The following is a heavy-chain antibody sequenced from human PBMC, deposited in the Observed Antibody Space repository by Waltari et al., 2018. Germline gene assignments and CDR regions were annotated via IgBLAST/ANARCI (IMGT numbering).Heavy chain of an antibody. Sequence: QVQLQQWGAGLLKPSETLSLTCAVYVGSFSGYYWRWLRQPPGKGLEWIGEINHSGSTNYNPSLKSRVTISVDTSKNQFSLKLSSVTAADTAVYYCARDRNYYDSSGYYYFQHWGQGTLVTVSS. V-gene: IGHV4-34*01. CDR3: ARDRNYYDSSGYYYFQH. D-gene: IGHD3-22*01. CDR1: VGSFSGYY. CDR2: INHSGST. J-gene: IGHJ1*01.